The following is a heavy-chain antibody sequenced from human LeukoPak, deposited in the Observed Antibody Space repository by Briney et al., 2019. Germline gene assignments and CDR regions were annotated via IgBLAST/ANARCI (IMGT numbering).Heavy chain of an antibody. CDR1: GFTVSSNY. J-gene: IGHJ4*02. CDR2: IYSGGST. V-gene: IGHV3-53*01. Sequence: QPGGPLRLSCIASGFTVSSNYMSWVRQAPGKGLEWVSIIYSGGSTYYADSVKGRFTISRDNSKNTLYLQMNSLRAEDTAMYYCTRAQYSSFHFCYWGQGTLVTVSS. D-gene: IGHD6-6*01. CDR3: TRAQYSSFHFCY.